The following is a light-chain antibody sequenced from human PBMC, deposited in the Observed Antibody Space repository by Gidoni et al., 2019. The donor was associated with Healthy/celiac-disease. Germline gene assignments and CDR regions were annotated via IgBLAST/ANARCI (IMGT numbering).Light chain of an antibody. CDR1: QSNSRR. J-gene: IGKJ1*01. CDR2: KSS. CDR3: QQYNSYPWT. V-gene: IGKV1-5*03. Sequence: DIQMAQSPSTLSSSGGDRVTITCRASQSNSRRLAWYQQKQGKDPKLLIYKSSSLESGVPSRFSCSGSGTEFTLTISSLQPYDFATYYCQQYNSYPWTFGQGTKVEIK.